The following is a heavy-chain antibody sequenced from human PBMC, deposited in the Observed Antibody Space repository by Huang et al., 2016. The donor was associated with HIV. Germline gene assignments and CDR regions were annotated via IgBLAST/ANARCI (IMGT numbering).Heavy chain of an antibody. J-gene: IGHJ4*02. CDR2: IRPSGDST. V-gene: IGHV1-46*02. Sequence: QVQLVQSGAEVKKPGASVKVSCKASGHTFNNYYMHWVRQGPGQGLEWMGGIRPSGDSTTLPPRFQGRVSMTRDTSTSTVYREVTSLRSDDTALYYCALLYDSSSVDYWGQGTLVTVSS. CDR3: ALLYDSSSVDY. D-gene: IGHD3-22*01. CDR1: GHTFNNYY.